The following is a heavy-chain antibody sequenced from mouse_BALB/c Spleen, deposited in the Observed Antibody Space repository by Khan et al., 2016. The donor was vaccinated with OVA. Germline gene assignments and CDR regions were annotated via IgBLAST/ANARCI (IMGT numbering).Heavy chain of an antibody. CDR3: ARHPSLTDYAFDY. V-gene: IGHV5-9*02. CDR2: IRSRGSYT. CDR1: GFAFSSYD. Sequence: EVELVESGGGLVKPGGSLKLSCAASGFAFSSYDMSWVRQTPEKRLEWVATIRSRGSYTYYPDSVKGRFTISRDNARTTLYLQMSSLRSEDTALYYCARHPSLTDYAFDYWGQGTSVTVSS. J-gene: IGHJ4*01. D-gene: IGHD4-1*01.